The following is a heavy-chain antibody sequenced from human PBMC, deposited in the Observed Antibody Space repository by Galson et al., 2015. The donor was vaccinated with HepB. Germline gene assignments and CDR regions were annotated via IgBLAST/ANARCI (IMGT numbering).Heavy chain of an antibody. J-gene: IGHJ4*02. Sequence: CAISGDSVSTNSAXXXWIRQXXXXGXXWLXXXYYRSXXXHDYAEXVKSQIIINPDTSNNQFSLQLNSVTPDDTAVYYCARVPGVEVNRGYFDFWGQGTLVTVSS. D-gene: IGHD3-22*01. CDR1: GDSVSTNSAX. CDR3: ARVPGVEVNRGYFDF. CDR2: XYYRSXXXH. V-gene: IGHV6-1*01.